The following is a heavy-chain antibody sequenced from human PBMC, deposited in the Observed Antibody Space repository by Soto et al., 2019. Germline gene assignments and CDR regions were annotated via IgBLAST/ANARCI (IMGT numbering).Heavy chain of an antibody. CDR1: GGSFSGYY. Sequence: ETLSLTCTVYGGSFSGYYWSWIRQPPGKGLEWIGEINHSGSNNYNPSLKSRVTISVETSKNQFSLKLSSVTAADTAVYYCARGLSNYFDYWGQGTLVTVSS. CDR2: INHSGSN. V-gene: IGHV4-34*01. J-gene: IGHJ4*02. CDR3: ARGLSNYFDY.